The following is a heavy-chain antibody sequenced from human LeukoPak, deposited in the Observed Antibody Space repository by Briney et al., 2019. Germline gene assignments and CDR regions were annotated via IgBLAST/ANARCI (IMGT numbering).Heavy chain of an antibody. J-gene: IGHJ4*02. CDR2: IIPTFGTA. D-gene: IGHD2-2*01. CDR1: GGTFSSYA. V-gene: IGHV1-69*13. Sequence: SVKVSCKASGGTFSSYAISWVRQAPGQGLERMGGIIPTFGTANYAQKFQGRVTITADESTSTAYMELSSLRSEDTAVYYCARERVYCSSTSCYPSYSDYWGQGTLVTVSS. CDR3: ARERVYCSSTSCYPSYSDY.